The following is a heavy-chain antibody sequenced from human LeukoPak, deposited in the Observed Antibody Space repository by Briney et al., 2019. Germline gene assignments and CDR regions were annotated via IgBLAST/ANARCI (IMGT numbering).Heavy chain of an antibody. CDR2: ISGSSGGI. CDR1: GFIFRGYT. J-gene: IGHJ3*02. CDR3: ARTDVMITFGGVPAFDI. V-gene: IGHV3-21*01. Sequence: GGSLRLSCAASGFIFRGYTMNWVRQAPGKGLEWVSAISGSSGGIYYADSVKGRFTISRDNAKNTLYLQMNSLRAEDTAVYSCARTDVMITFGGVPAFDIWGQGTMVTVSS. D-gene: IGHD3-16*01.